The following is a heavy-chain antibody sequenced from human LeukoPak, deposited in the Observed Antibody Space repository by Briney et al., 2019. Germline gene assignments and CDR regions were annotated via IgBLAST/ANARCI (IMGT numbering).Heavy chain of an antibody. Sequence: GGSLRPSCAASGFAFSLFGMHWVRQAPGKGLEWVAFIRYDEQNKYYADSVQGRFTISRDNSKNTLYLQMNSLRAEDTAVYYCAKAHVDTAMLKDYWGQGTLVTVSS. D-gene: IGHD5-18*01. J-gene: IGHJ4*02. CDR3: AKAHVDTAMLKDY. V-gene: IGHV3-30*02. CDR1: GFAFSLFG. CDR2: IRYDEQNK.